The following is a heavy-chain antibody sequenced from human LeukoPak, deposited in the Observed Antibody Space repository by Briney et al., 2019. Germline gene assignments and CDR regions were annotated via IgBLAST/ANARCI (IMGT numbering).Heavy chain of an antibody. J-gene: IGHJ4*02. CDR3: RRFRYSSGWFDY. V-gene: IGHV4-39*01. Sequence: SETLSLTCTVSGGSITTSTSYWGWIRQPPGKGLEWIGSIYYGGTTFYNPSLKSRVTISVDTSKNQFSLNLSSVTATNTAVYYCRRFRYSSGWFDYWGQGTLVTVSS. D-gene: IGHD6-19*01. CDR2: IYYGGTT. CDR1: GGSITTSTSY.